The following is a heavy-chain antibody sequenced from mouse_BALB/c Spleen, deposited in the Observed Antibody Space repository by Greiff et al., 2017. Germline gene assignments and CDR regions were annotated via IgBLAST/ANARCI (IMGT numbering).Heavy chain of an antibody. J-gene: IGHJ4*01. V-gene: IGHV5-9-4*01. CDR1: GFTFSSYA. CDR2: ISSGGSYT. Sequence: EVKLMESGGGLVKPGGSLKLSCAASGFTFSSYAMSWVRQSPEKRLEWVAEISSGGSYTYYPDTVTGRFTISRDNAKNTLYLEMSSLRSEDTAMYYCARDPGDPKAMDYWGQGTSVTVSS. CDR3: ARDPGDPKAMDY.